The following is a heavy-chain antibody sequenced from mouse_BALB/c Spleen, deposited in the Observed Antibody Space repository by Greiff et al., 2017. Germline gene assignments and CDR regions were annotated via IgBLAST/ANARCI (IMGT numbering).Heavy chain of an antibody. CDR2: INPGSGGT. J-gene: IGHJ2*01. V-gene: IGHV1-54*01. CDR1: GYAFTNYL. Sequence: VQLQQSGAELVRPGTSVKVSCTASGYAFTNYLIEWVKQRPGQGLEWIGVINPGSGGTNYNEKFKGKATLTADKSSSTAYMQLSSLTSDDSAVYFCARNFDYYGSSYYFDYWGQGTTLTVSS. CDR3: ARNFDYYGSSYYFDY. D-gene: IGHD1-1*01.